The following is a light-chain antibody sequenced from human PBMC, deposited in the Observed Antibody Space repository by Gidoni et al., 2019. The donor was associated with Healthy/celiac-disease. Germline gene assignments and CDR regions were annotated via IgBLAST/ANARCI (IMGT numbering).Light chain of an antibody. V-gene: IGKV1-39*01. J-gene: IGKJ2*01. CDR1: QSISSY. Sequence: DIQMTQSPSSLSASVGDRVTITCRASQSISSYLNWYQQKPGKAPKLLIYAASSLQSEVPSRFSGSRSGTDFTLTISSLQPEDFATYYCQQSYSTPMYTFGQGTKLEIK. CDR3: QQSYSTPMYT. CDR2: AAS.